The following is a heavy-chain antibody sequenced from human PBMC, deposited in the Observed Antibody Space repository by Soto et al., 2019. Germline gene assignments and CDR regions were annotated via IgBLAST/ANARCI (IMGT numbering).Heavy chain of an antibody. D-gene: IGHD4-17*01. J-gene: IGHJ4*02. CDR2: IRSKANSYAT. V-gene: IGHV3-73*02. CDR1: GFTFSGSA. CDR3: TRTVTKTAKRAYYFDC. Sequence: EVQLVESGGGLVQPGGSLKLSCAASGFTFSGSAMHWVRQASGKGLEGVGRIRSKANSYATAYAASVKGRFTISRDDSKNTEYLQMHSLKTEDTAVYYCTRTVTKTAKRAYYFDCWGQGTLVTVSS.